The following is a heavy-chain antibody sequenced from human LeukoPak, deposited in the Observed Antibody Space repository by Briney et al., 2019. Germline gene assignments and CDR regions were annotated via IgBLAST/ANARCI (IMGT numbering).Heavy chain of an antibody. CDR1: GFTFSIYV. V-gene: IGHV3-23*01. CDR3: ARQEQLALDY. D-gene: IGHD6-6*01. Sequence: GGSLRLSCAASGFTFSIYVMSWVRQAPGKGLEWVSALSGRGGNSYYADSVKGRFTISRDNSKNTLYLQMNSLRAEDTAVYYCARQEQLALDYWGQGTLVTVSS. CDR2: LSGRGGNS. J-gene: IGHJ4*02.